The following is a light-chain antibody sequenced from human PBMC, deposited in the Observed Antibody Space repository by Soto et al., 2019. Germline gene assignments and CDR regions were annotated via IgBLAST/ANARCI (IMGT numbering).Light chain of an antibody. V-gene: IGKV3-20*01. CDR1: QSVSSSY. CDR2: GAS. CDR3: QQYACPPMLP. Sequence: EIVLTQSPGTLSLSPGERATLSCRASQSVSSSYLAWYQQKPGQAPRLLIYGASSRATGIPDRFSGRGSGTDFTLTISRLEPEDFAVYYCQQYACPPMLPFRQGTKLEI. J-gene: IGKJ2*01.